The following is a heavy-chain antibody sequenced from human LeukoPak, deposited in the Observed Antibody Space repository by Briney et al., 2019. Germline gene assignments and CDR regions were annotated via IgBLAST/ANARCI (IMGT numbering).Heavy chain of an antibody. Sequence: KPSGTLSLTCAVSGDSVSSSHWWSWVRQPPGKGLEWIGEVAHTGSTKFTPSLRSRATISIDWSKNQFSLNLTSVTAADTATYFCARLAVYNWTPRAFDVWGQGTMVTVSS. CDR1: GDSVSSSHW. CDR2: VAHTGST. CDR3: ARLAVYNWTPRAFDV. D-gene: IGHD1-20*01. J-gene: IGHJ3*01. V-gene: IGHV4-4*02.